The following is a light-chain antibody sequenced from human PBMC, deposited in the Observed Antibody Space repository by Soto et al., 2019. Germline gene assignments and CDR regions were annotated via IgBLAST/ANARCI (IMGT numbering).Light chain of an antibody. J-gene: IGLJ3*02. CDR3: RVGDWGWAHGV. CDR1: NIGSKG. CDR2: SDT. Sequence: SYELTQPPSVSVAPGKTASISCGGNNIGSKGVHWYQQKPGQAPVLVIYSDTDLPPVIPERFSGSNSANLATLTISRVEAGDGADFYWRVGDWGWAHGVFGGGTKLTLL. V-gene: IGLV3-21*04.